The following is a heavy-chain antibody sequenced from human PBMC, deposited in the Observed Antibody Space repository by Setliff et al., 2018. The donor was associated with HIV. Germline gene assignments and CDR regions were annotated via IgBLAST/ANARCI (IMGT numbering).Heavy chain of an antibody. D-gene: IGHD3-22*01. V-gene: IGHV1-18*01. CDR1: DYTFTNYG. Sequence: ASVKVSCKTSDYTFTNYGIYWVRQAPGQGLEWMGWISNYNGNTNYAQKFHGRVTMTTDTSTRTAYMEMRGLTYDATAVYYCARAPGTSMIVLVTHVAFDIWGQGTMVTVSS. CDR3: ARAPGTSMIVLVTHVAFDI. J-gene: IGHJ3*02. CDR2: ISNYNGNT.